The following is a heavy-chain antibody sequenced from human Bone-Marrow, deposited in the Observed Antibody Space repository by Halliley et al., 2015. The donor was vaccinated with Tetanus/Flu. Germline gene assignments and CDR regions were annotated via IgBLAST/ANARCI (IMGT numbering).Heavy chain of an antibody. CDR3: ARESPHGRNFDF. CDR2: IYPSAGTS. Sequence: QLVQSGAEVEKPGASVKVSCEASGYTFSSYYLHWVRQAPGQGLEWVGTIYPSAGTSSYAQRFQGRITLTTDTSTSTGYMELRSLRSDDTAVYYCARESPHGRNFDFWGQGTMVTVSS. J-gene: IGHJ3*01. CDR1: GYTFSSYY. V-gene: IGHV1-46*01.